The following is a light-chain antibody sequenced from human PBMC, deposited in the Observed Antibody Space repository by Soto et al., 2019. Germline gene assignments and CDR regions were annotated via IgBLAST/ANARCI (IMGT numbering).Light chain of an antibody. Sequence: IVLTQSPAILALSPGDRDTLSCRASQSVSSSYLAWYQHKPGQAPRLLIHGASSRVTGIPDRFSGSGSGTDFTLTITRLEPEDFAVYYCQQYQSLTFGGGTKVDI. V-gene: IGKV3-20*01. CDR3: QQYQSLT. CDR1: QSVSSSY. J-gene: IGKJ4*01. CDR2: GAS.